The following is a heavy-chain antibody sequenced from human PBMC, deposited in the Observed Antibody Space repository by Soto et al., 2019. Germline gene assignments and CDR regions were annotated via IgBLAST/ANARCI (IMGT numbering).Heavy chain of an antibody. Sequence: RSLRLSCAASGFTFSSDAMSWVRQAPGKGLGWVSAISGSGVSTYYADSVKGRFTIPRDNCKNTLYLQMNSLRAEDTAVYYCAKILAQTCNYGGIDVWGQGTTVTVSS. CDR2: ISGSGVST. CDR1: GFTFSSDA. J-gene: IGHJ6*02. V-gene: IGHV3-23*01. D-gene: IGHD3-16*01. CDR3: AKILAQTCNYGGIDV.